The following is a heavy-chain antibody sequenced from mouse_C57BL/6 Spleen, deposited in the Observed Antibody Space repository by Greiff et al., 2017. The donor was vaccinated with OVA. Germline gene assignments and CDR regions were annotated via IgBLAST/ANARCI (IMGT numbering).Heavy chain of an antibody. Sequence: QVQLQQPGAELVKPGASVKMSCKASGYTFTSYWITWVKQRPGQGLEWIGDIYPGSGSTNYNEKFKSKATLTVDTASSTAYMQLSSLTSEDSAVYYCARSRYYGSSSYAMDYWGQGTSVTVSS. V-gene: IGHV1-55*01. D-gene: IGHD1-1*01. CDR1: GYTFTSYW. CDR2: IYPGSGST. CDR3: ARSRYYGSSSYAMDY. J-gene: IGHJ4*01.